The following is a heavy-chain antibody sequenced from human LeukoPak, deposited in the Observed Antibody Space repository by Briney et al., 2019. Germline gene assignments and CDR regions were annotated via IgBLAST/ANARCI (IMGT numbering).Heavy chain of an antibody. CDR3: ASPGDSYYFDY. Sequence: SETLFLTCTVSGGSISSYYWGWIRQPPGKGLEWIGNIYYSGSTYYNPSLKSRVTISVDTSKNQFSLKLSSVTAADTAVYYCASPGDSYYFDYWGQGTLVTVSS. CDR1: GGSISSYY. CDR2: IYYSGST. J-gene: IGHJ4*02. D-gene: IGHD3-10*01. V-gene: IGHV4-39*07.